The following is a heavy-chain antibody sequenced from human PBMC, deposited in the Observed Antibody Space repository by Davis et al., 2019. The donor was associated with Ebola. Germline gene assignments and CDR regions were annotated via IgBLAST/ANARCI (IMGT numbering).Heavy chain of an antibody. J-gene: IGHJ3*02. CDR2: ISYDGDNN. V-gene: IGHV3-30*19. CDR3: ARGAYGDYIVKAFDI. D-gene: IGHD4-17*01. CDR1: GFTFSNHG. Sequence: GESLKISCVASGFTFSNHGMHWVRQAPGKGLEWVAVISYDGDNNYHADSVQGRFTISRDNSKNTLYLQMNSLRAEDTAVYYCARGAYGDYIVKAFDIWGQGTKVTVSS.